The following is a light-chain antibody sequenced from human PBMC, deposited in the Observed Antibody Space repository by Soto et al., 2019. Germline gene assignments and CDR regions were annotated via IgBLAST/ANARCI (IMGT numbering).Light chain of an antibody. CDR2: WAS. V-gene: IGKV4-1*01. CDR3: QQYYSTPWT. CDR1: QSVLYSSNNKNY. J-gene: IGKJ1*01. Sequence: DIVMTQSPDSLAVSLGERATINCKSSQSVLYSSNNKNYLAWYQQKPGQPPKLLIYWASTRESGVPDRCSGSGSGTDFTLTISSLQAEDVAVYYGQQYYSTPWTFGRGTKVEIK.